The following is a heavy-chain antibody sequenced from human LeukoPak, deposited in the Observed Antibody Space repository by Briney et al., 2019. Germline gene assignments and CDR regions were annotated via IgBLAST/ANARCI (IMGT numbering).Heavy chain of an antibody. V-gene: IGHV1-2*06. CDR1: GYTFTGYY. Sequence: ASVKVSCKASGYTFTGYYMHWVRQAPGQGLEWMGRINPNNGGTNYAQKFQGRVTMTRDTSISTAYMEPNSLISDDTAVYYCARDRLETPDIWGQGTMVTVSS. J-gene: IGHJ3*02. CDR3: ARDRLETPDI. CDR2: INPNNGGT. D-gene: IGHD6-25*01.